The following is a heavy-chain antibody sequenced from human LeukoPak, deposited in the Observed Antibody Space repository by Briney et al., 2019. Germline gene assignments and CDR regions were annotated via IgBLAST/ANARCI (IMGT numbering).Heavy chain of an antibody. D-gene: IGHD2-8*01. CDR1: GYTFTGYY. CDR3: ARAEYCTNGVCYIWNAFDI. J-gene: IGHJ3*02. CDR2: INPNSGGT. Sequence: ASVKVSCKASGYTFTGYYMHWVRQAPGQGLGWMGWINPNSGGTNYAQKVQGRVTMTRDTSISTAYMELSRLRSDDTAVYYCARAEYCTNGVCYIWNAFDIWGQGTMVTVSS. V-gene: IGHV1-2*02.